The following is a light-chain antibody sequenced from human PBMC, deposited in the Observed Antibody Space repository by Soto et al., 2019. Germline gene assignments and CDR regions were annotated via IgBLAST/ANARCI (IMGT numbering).Light chain of an antibody. V-gene: IGLV2-14*01. CDR3: NSYTSSTAYV. CDR2: EVS. Sequence: QSALTQPASVSGSPGQSITISCTGTSSDVGGYNYVSWYQLHPGKAPKLIIYEVSNRPSGVSNRFSGSKSGNTASLTISGLQGEDEADYYCNSYTSSTAYVFGTGTKVTVL. J-gene: IGLJ1*01. CDR1: SSDVGGYNY.